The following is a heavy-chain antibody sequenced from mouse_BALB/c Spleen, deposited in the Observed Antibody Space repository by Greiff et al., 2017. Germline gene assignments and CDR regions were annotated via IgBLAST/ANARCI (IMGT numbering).Heavy chain of an antibody. Sequence: EVKLVESGGGLVQPGGSRKLSCAASGFTFSSFGMHWVRQAPEKGLEWVAYISSGSSTIYYADTVKGRFTISRDNPKNTLFLQMTSLRSEDTAMYYCARKGGYDLSYYAMDYWGQGTSVTVSS. D-gene: IGHD2-2*01. J-gene: IGHJ4*01. CDR3: ARKGGYDLSYYAMDY. CDR2: ISSGSSTI. V-gene: IGHV5-17*02. CDR1: GFTFSSFG.